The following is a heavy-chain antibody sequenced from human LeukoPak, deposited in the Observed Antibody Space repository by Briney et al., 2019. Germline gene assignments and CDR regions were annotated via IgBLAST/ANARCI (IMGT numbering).Heavy chain of an antibody. Sequence: ASVKVSCKASGYTFTGYYMHWVRQAPGQGLEWMGWTNPNSGGTNYAQKFQGRVTMTRDTSISTAYMELSRLRSDDTAVYYCARLYGSGSYIKFAVDYWGQGTLVTVS. V-gene: IGHV1-2*02. D-gene: IGHD3-10*01. CDR3: ARLYGSGSYIKFAVDY. CDR1: GYTFTGYY. J-gene: IGHJ4*02. CDR2: TNPNSGGT.